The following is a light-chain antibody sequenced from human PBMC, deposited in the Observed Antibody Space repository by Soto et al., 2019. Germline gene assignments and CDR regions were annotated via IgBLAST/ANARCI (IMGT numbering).Light chain of an antibody. J-gene: IGLJ2*01. V-gene: IGLV1-44*01. Sequence: QSVLTQPPSASGTPGQRVTISCSGSNSNIGSNTVNWYQQLPGTAPKLLIYSSNQRPSGVPDRFSGSKSGTSASLAISGLQSEDEADYSCAAWDDTLSGVVFGGGTQLTVL. CDR1: NSNIGSNT. CDR2: SSN. CDR3: AAWDDTLSGVV.